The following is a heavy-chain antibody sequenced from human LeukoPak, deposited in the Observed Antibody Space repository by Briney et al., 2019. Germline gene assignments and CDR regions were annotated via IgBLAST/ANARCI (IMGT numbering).Heavy chain of an antibody. Sequence: GGSLRLSCAASGFTFSSYAMHWVRQAPGKGLEWVAVISYDGSNKYYADSVKGRFTISRDNSKNTLYLQMNSLRAEYTAVYYCAMPDYYDSSGYNFQYFQHWGQGTLVTVSS. CDR2: ISYDGSNK. J-gene: IGHJ1*01. V-gene: IGHV3-30-3*01. D-gene: IGHD3-22*01. CDR3: AMPDYYDSSGYNFQYFQH. CDR1: GFTFSSYA.